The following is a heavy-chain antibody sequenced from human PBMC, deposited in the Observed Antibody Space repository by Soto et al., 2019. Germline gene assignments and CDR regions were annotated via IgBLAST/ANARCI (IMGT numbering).Heavy chain of an antibody. D-gene: IGHD6-19*01. J-gene: IGHJ4*02. V-gene: IGHV4-34*01. Sequence: QVQLQQWGAGLLKPSETLSLTCAVYGGSFSDFYWTWIRQLPGKGLEWIGEINHSGSTNYNPSLKSRLAISVDTSKNQFSLNLRSVTAADTAVYYCGPRGAVADPRGYWGQGTLVTVSS. CDR1: GGSFSDFY. CDR2: INHSGST. CDR3: GPRGAVADPRGY.